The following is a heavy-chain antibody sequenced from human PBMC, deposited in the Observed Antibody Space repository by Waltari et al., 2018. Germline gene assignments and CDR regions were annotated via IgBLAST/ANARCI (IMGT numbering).Heavy chain of an antibody. D-gene: IGHD1-26*01. Sequence: QVQPLESGPGLVKPSETLSLTCFVGDGSINSFTWAGMRQPPGGGLEWIGSLHYTGDTRYNASLKRRVTISLDRSKRHLSLKLQSVTAADTALYYCGSSGNLGLIDFWGQGTLVAVSS. J-gene: IGHJ4*02. V-gene: IGHV4-59*01. CDR3: GSSGNLGLIDF. CDR1: DGSINSFT. CDR2: LHYTGDT.